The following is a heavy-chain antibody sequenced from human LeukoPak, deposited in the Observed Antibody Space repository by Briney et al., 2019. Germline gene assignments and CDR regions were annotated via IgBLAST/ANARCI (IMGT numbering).Heavy chain of an antibody. CDR3: ARGKSRGSRIDY. CDR1: GYSISSGYY. J-gene: IGHJ4*02. V-gene: IGHV4-38-2*01. D-gene: IGHD1-26*01. Sequence: PSETLSLTCAVSGYSISSGYYWGWIRQPPGKGLEWIGSMYYSGNTYYNPSLKSRVTISVDTSKNQFSLKLRSVTAADTAFYNCARGKSRGSRIDYWGQGTLVTVSS. CDR2: MYYSGNT.